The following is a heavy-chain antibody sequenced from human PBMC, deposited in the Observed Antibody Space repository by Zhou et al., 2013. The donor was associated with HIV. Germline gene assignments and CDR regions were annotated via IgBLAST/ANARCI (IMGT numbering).Heavy chain of an antibody. V-gene: IGHV1-2*02. D-gene: IGHD2-2*01. CDR2: INPNSGGT. Sequence: QVQLMQSGTEVKKPGASVKVSCKPSGYIFNQYGLHWLRQAPGQRPEWMGWINPNSGGTNYAQKFQGRVTMTRDTSISTAYMELTRLTSDDTAVYYCARDALFCSSHTCYYYYYYMDVWGVGTTVTVSS. J-gene: IGHJ6*03. CDR3: ARDALFCSSHTCYYYYYYMDV. CDR1: GYIFNQYG.